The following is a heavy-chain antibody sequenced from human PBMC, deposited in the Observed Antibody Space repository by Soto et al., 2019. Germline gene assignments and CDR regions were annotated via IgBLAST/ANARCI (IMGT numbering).Heavy chain of an antibody. J-gene: IGHJ4*01. CDR2: ISGSGGST. D-gene: IGHD2-8*01. CDR3: VRAFCTNGVCYYFFDS. CDR1: GFTFSSYA. Sequence: GGSLRLSCAASGFTFSSYAMSWVRQAPGKGLEWVSAISGSGGSTYYADSVKGRFTISRDNSKNTLYLQMNSLRAEDTAVYYCVRAFCTNGVCYYFFDSWGHGTLVTVSS. V-gene: IGHV3-23*01.